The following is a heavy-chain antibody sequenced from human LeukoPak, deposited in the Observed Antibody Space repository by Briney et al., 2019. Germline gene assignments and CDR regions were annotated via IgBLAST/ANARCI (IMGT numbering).Heavy chain of an antibody. V-gene: IGHV3-30*02. CDR3: AKDASRGYSYGPVTFDY. CDR2: IRYDGSNK. Sequence: PGGSLRLSCAASGFTFSNYAMHWVRQAPGKGLEWVAFIRYDGSNKYYADSVKGRFTVSRDNFKNTLYLQMNSLRAEDTAVYYCAKDASRGYSYGPVTFDYWGQGTLVTVSS. CDR1: GFTFSNYA. J-gene: IGHJ4*02. D-gene: IGHD5-18*01.